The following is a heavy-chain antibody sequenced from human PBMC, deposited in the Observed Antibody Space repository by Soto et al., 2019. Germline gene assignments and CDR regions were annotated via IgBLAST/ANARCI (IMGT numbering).Heavy chain of an antibody. V-gene: IGHV1-69*13. D-gene: IGHD3-9*01. J-gene: IGHJ6*02. CDR2: IIPIFGTA. Sequence: ASVKVSCKASGGTFSSYAISWVRQAPGQGLEKMGGIIPIFGTANYAQKLQGRVTITADESTSTAYMELSSLRSEDTAVYYCAWSNLYYDILTGYYDYYYYGMDVWGQGTTVTVSS. CDR1: GGTFSSYA. CDR3: AWSNLYYDILTGYYDYYYYGMDV.